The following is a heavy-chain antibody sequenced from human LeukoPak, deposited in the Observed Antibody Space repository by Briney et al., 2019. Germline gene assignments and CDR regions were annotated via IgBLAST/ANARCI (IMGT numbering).Heavy chain of an antibody. CDR1: GDSISSGGYY. D-gene: IGHD3-10*01. J-gene: IGHJ5*02. CDR3: ARVSSLWFGEVNWFDP. Sequence: PSETLSLTCTVSGDSISSGGYYWSWIRQHPGKGLEWIGYIYYSGSTYYNPSLKSRVTISVDTSKNQFSLKLSSVTAADTAVYYCARVSSLWFGEVNWFDPWGQGTLVTVSS. V-gene: IGHV4-31*03. CDR2: IYYSGST.